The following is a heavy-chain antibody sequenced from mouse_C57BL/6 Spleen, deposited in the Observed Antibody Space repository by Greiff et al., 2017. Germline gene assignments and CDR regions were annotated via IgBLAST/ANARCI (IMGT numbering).Heavy chain of an antibody. V-gene: IGHV5-6*02. CDR3: ARQGYDYDAMDY. CDR1: GFTFSSYG. D-gene: IGHD3-1*01. Sequence: DVKLVESGGDLVKPGGSLKLSCAASGFTFSSYGMSWVRQTPDKRLEWVATISSGGSYTYYPDSVKGRFTISRDNAKNTLYLQMSSLKSEDTAMYYCARQGYDYDAMDYWGQGTSVTVSS. CDR2: ISSGGSYT. J-gene: IGHJ4*01.